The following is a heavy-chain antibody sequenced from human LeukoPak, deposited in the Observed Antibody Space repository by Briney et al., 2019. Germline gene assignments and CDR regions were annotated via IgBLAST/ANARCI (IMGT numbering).Heavy chain of an antibody. CDR1: GGSISSYY. V-gene: IGHV4-59*01. J-gene: IGHJ6*02. CDR3: ARVRGSSWSYYYYYGMDV. Sequence: SETLSLTCTVSGGSISSYYWSWIRQPPGKGLEWIGYIYYSGSTNYNPSLKSRVTISVDTSKNQFSLKLSSVTAADTAVYYCARVRGSSWSYYYYYGMDVRGQGTTVTVSS. CDR2: IYYSGST. D-gene: IGHD6-13*01.